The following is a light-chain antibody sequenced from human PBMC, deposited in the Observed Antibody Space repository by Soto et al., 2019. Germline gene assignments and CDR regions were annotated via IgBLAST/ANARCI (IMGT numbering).Light chain of an antibody. Sequence: IVLTQSPATLSLSPGERATLSCRASQSISSNLAWYQQKPGQAPRLIIYDASKRATGIPARFSGSGSGTDFTLTISRLEPEDFAVYYCQQRSRWPRTFGGGTKVDIK. V-gene: IGKV3-11*01. CDR2: DAS. CDR1: QSISSN. CDR3: QQRSRWPRT. J-gene: IGKJ4*01.